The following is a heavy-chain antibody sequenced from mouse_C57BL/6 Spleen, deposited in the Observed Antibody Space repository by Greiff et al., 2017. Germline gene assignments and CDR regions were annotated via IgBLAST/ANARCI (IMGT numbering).Heavy chain of an antibody. V-gene: IGHV1-15*01. D-gene: IGHD2-2*01. J-gene: IGHJ2*01. Sequence: VQLQQSGAELVRPGASVTLSCKASGYTFTDYEMHWVQQTPVHGLEWIGAIDPETGGTAYNQKFKGKAILTADKSSSTAYMELRSLTSEDSAVYYCTRLGYGESYLDYWGQGTTLTVSS. CDR3: TRLGYGESYLDY. CDR1: GYTFTDYE. CDR2: IDPETGGT.